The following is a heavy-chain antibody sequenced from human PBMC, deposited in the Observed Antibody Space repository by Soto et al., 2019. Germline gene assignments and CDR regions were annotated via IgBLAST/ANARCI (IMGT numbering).Heavy chain of an antibody. CDR1: GFTFSSYG. D-gene: IGHD1-26*01. J-gene: IGHJ4*02. CDR3: AKRVGATTDDY. Sequence: QVQLVESGGGVVQPGRSLRLSCAASGFTFSSYGMHWVRQAPGKGLEWVAVISYDGSNKYYADSVKGRFTISRDNSKNTLYLQMNSLRAEDTAVYYCAKRVGATTDDYWGKGTLVTVSA. CDR2: ISYDGSNK. V-gene: IGHV3-30*18.